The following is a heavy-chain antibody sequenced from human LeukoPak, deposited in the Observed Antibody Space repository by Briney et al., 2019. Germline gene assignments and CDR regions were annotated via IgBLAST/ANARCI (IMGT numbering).Heavy chain of an antibody. CDR1: GGSISSYY. Sequence: SETLSLTCTVSGGSISSYYWSWIRQPPGKGLEWIGYIYYSGSTNYNPSLKSRVTISVDTSKNQFSLKLSSVTAADTAVYYCARGGRLLWFGELSNHFNYWGQGTLVTVSS. CDR2: IYYSGST. CDR3: ARGGRLLWFGELSNHFNY. J-gene: IGHJ4*02. D-gene: IGHD3-10*01. V-gene: IGHV4-59*01.